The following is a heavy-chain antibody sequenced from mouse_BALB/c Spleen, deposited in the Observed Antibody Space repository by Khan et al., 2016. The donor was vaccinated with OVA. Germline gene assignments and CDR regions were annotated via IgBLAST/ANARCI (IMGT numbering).Heavy chain of an antibody. J-gene: IGHJ2*01. V-gene: IGHV9-1*02. CDR2: INIYTGEP. Sequence: QIQLVQSGPELKTPGETVKISCKASGYTFTNYAMNWVKQAPGKGLKWMGWINIYTGEPTYGDDFKGRFAFSLETSATTVYLHINNLKNEDMATYYCARSRGNYLLDHWGQGTTRTGSS. CDR1: GYTFTNYA. D-gene: IGHD2-1*01. CDR3: ARSRGNYLLDH.